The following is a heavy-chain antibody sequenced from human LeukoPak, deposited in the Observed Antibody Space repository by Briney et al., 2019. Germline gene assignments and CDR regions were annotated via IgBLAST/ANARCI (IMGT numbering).Heavy chain of an antibody. CDR3: ATDLGLYDYRYFDY. CDR2: ISYDGSNK. Sequence: GGSLRLSCAASGFTFSSYAMHWVRQAPGKGLEWVAVISYDGSNKYYADSVKGRFTISRDNSKNTLYLQMNSLRAEDTAVYYCATDLGLYDYRYFDYWGQGTLVTVSS. V-gene: IGHV3-30-3*01. CDR1: GFTFSSYA. D-gene: IGHD3-16*01. J-gene: IGHJ4*02.